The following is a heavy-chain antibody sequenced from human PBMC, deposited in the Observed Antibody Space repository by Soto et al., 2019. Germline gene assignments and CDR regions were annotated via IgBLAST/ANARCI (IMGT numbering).Heavy chain of an antibody. D-gene: IGHD3-3*01. J-gene: IGHJ4*02. CDR2: INGVGTYT. CDR3: VRDFRSNDF. V-gene: IGHV3-74*01. CDR1: GFTFSNYW. Sequence: EVQLVESGGGSAQPGGSLRLSCAASGFTFSNYWIHWVRQAPGKGPMWVSRINGVGTYTNYADSVRGRFSISRDNSENTVYLQMNSLRAEDTAMYYCVRDFRSNDFWGQGTPVTVSS.